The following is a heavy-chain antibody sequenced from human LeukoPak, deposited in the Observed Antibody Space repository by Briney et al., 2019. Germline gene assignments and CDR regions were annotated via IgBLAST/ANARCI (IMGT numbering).Heavy chain of an antibody. V-gene: IGHV4-34*01. CDR1: GGSFSGYY. CDR2: INHSGST. D-gene: IGHD1/OR15-1a*01. J-gene: IGHJ4*02. CDR3: ARENTVFDY. Sequence: SETLSLTCAVYGGSFSGYYWSWIRQPPGKGLEWIGEINHSGSTNYNPSLKSRVTISVDTSKNQFSLKLSSVTAADTAVYYCARENTVFDYWGQRTLVTVSS.